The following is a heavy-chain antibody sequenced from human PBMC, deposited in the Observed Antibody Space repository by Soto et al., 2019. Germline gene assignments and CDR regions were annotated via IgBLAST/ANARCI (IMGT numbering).Heavy chain of an antibody. CDR3: SRGLGSGDY. D-gene: IGHD3-10*01. Sequence: QVQLVQSGAEVKNPGASGTVSCRASGYTFTSYYIHWVRQAPGQGLEWMAIINPNGGSPNYAQRFQGRVTVTRDTSTSIAYMQLSSLRSEATAVYHCSRGLGSGDYWGQRTLVTASS. CDR2: INPNGGSP. CDR1: GYTFTSYY. V-gene: IGHV1-46*03. J-gene: IGHJ4*02.